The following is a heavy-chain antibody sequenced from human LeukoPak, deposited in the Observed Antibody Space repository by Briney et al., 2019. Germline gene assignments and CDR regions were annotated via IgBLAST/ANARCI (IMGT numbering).Heavy chain of an antibody. J-gene: IGHJ4*02. D-gene: IGHD5-12*01. CDR1: GYTLTELS. CDR2: FDPEDGET. V-gene: IGHV1-24*01. Sequence: ASVTVSFTVSGYTLTELSMHWVRQAPGKGLEWMGGFDPEDGETIYAQKFQGRVTMTEDTSTDTAYMELSSLRSEDTAVYYCATPQGNGYDYDYWGQGTLVTVSS. CDR3: ATPQGNGYDYDY.